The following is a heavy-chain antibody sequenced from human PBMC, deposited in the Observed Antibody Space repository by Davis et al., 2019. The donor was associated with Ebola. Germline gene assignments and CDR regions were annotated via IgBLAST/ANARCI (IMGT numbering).Heavy chain of an antibody. D-gene: IGHD3-10*01. CDR2: INHSGST. Sequence: MPSETLSLTCAVYGGSFSGYYWSWIRQPPGKGLEWIGEINHSGSTNYNPSLKSRVTISVDKSKNQFSLKLSSVTAADTAVYYCARGRRFKVAGIDYWGQGTLVTVSS. CDR3: ARGRRFKVAGIDY. CDR1: GGSFSGYY. J-gene: IGHJ4*02. V-gene: IGHV4-34*01.